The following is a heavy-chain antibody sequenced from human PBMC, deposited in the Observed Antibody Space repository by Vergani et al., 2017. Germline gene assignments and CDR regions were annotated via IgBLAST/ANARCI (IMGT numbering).Heavy chain of an antibody. V-gene: IGHV3-11*06. Sequence: VQLLESGGGLVKPGGSLRLSCAASGFTFSDYYMSWIRQAPGKGLEWVSYISSSSSYTNYADSVKGRFTISRDNAKNSLYLQMNSLRAEDTAVYYCARGSWEYYYDSSGYYGPHYFDYWGQGTLVTVSS. CDR2: ISSSSSYT. J-gene: IGHJ4*02. D-gene: IGHD3-22*01. CDR1: GFTFSDYY. CDR3: ARGSWEYYYDSSGYYGPHYFDY.